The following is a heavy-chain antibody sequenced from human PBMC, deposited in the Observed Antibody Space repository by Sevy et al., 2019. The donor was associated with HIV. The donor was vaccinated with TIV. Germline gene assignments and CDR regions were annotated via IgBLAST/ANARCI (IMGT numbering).Heavy chain of an antibody. J-gene: IGHJ6*02. CDR2: IKSEFDGGAI. V-gene: IGHV3-15*01. D-gene: IGHD2-2*01. CDR3: ITDPADEGYDEEVINYYFYGMDV. CDR1: GFTFSSAW. Sequence: GGSLRLSCTASGFTFSSAWMSWVRQAPGKGLEWVGRIKSEFDGGAIDYAAPVKGRFTISREDSKNTVYLQMNILKTEDTAVYYCITDPADEGYDEEVINYYFYGMDVWGQGTTVTVSS.